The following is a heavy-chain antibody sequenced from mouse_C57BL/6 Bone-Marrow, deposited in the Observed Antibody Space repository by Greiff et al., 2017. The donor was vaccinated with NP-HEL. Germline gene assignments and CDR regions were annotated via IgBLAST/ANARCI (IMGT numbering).Heavy chain of an antibody. Sequence: VQLKQSGPGLVKPSPSLSLTCSVTGYSITSGYYWNWIRQLPGNKLEWMGYITYDGGTNYNPSLKNRISITRDTSKNQFFRKLNSVTTEDTATYYCARGVSYFDYWGQGTTLTVSS. D-gene: IGHD2-10*02. CDR1: GYSITSGYY. J-gene: IGHJ2*01. CDR2: ITYDGGT. CDR3: ARGVSYFDY. V-gene: IGHV3-6*01.